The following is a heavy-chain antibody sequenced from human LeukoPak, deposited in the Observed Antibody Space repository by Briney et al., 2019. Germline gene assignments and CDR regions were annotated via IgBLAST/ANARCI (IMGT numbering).Heavy chain of an antibody. CDR1: GFTFSNYW. CDR2: IKQDGSEK. CDR3: ASPATCSF. Sequence: PGGSLRLSCAASGFTFSNYWMTWVRQAPGKGLEWVANIKQDGSEKNYVDSVKGRFTISRDNAQNSLYLQMNSLRAEDTAVYYCASPATCSFWGKGKMVPFSS. D-gene: IGHD2-2*01. J-gene: IGHJ3*01. V-gene: IGHV3-7*01.